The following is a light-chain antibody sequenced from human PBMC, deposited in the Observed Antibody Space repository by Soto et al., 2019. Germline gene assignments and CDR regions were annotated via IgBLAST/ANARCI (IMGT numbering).Light chain of an antibody. V-gene: IGKV3D-20*02. J-gene: IGKJ1*01. Sequence: EIVLTQSPGTLSSSPGERATLSCRASQSVASTYLAWYQQKPGQAPRLLIYDASTRATGIPDRFSGSGSGTDFTLTISRLEPEDFAVYYCQQRSNWPTFGQGTKVDIK. CDR1: QSVASTY. CDR3: QQRSNWPT. CDR2: DAS.